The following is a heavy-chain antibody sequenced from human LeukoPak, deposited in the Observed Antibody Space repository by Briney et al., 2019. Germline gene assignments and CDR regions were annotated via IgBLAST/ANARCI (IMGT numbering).Heavy chain of an antibody. CDR2: ISSSGGNT. J-gene: IGHJ4*02. V-gene: IGHV3-23*01. D-gene: IGHD3-22*01. CDR1: GFTFGSYA. Sequence: GGSLRLSCAASGFTFGSYAMSWVRQAPGKGLEWVSAISSSGGNTYYADSVKGRFTISRDNSKNTLYLQMNSLRAEDTAVYYCAKGRRGERITMIVDWGQGTLVTVSS. CDR3: AKGRRGERITMIVD.